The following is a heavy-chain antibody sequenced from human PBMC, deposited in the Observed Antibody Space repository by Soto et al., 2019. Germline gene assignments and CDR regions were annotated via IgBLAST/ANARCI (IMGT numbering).Heavy chain of an antibody. CDR2: ISYDGSNK. J-gene: IGHJ6*02. CDR1: GFTFSSDG. D-gene: IGHD6-6*01. CDR3: ASSSFPDTGEDGMDV. Sequence: EGSLILSCAASGFTFSSDGMHWVRQAPGKGLEWVAVISYDGSNKYYADSVKGRFTISRDNSKNTLYLQMNSLRAEDTAVYYCASSSFPDTGEDGMDVWGQGTTVTVSS. V-gene: IGHV3-30*03.